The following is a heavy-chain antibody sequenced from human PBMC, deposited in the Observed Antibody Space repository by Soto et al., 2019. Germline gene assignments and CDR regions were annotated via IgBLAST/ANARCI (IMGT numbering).Heavy chain of an antibody. V-gene: IGHV3-74*01. CDR1: GFTFSSYW. J-gene: IGHJ4*02. D-gene: IGHD5-18*01. CDR3: ATLNSFGSDY. Sequence: LRLSCAASGFTFSSYWMHWVRQTAGKGLVWVSQINSDGSATRYADSVKGRFTISRDNAKNTVYLQMNSLRAEDTAVYYCATLNSFGSDYWGQGTLVTVSS. CDR2: INSDGSAT.